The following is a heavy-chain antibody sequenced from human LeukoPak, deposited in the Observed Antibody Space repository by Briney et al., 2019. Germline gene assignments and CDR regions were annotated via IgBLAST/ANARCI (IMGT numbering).Heavy chain of an antibody. V-gene: IGHV4-34*01. CDR3: AREGY. Sequence: SETLSLTCTVSGGSISSYYWSWIRQPPGKGLEWIGEINHSGSTNYNPSLKSRVTISVDTSKNQFSLKLSSVTAADTAVYYCAREGYWGQGTLVTVSS. CDR1: GGSISSYY. CDR2: INHSGST. J-gene: IGHJ4*02.